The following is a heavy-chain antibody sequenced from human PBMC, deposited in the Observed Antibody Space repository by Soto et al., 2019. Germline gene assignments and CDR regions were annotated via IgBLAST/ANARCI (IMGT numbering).Heavy chain of an antibody. CDR3: ARAPLDY. J-gene: IGHJ4*02. CDR1: GFNFNIYG. Sequence: GGSLRLSCVVSGFNFNIYGMNWVRQAPGKGLEWISFISSTSSSINYADSMKGRFTVSRDNAKNSLYLQLNNQRAEDTAVYYCARAPLDYWGRGTLVTVSS. V-gene: IGHV3-21*01. CDR2: ISSTSSSI.